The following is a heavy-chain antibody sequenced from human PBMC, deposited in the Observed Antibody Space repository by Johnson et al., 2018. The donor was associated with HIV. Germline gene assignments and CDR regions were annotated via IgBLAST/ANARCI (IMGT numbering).Heavy chain of an antibody. D-gene: IGHD2-2*01. J-gene: IGHJ3*02. CDR3: ARDLEDIVVVPAAIGAFDI. Sequence: QMLLVESGGGVVQPGRSLRLSCAASGFTFSSYAMHWVRQAPGKGLEWVAIISYDGNNKYYADSVKGRFTISRDNSKNTLYLQMNSLRAEDTAVYYCARDLEDIVVVPAAIGAFDIWGQGTMVTVSS. CDR1: GFTFSSYA. CDR2: ISYDGNNK. V-gene: IGHV3-30*04.